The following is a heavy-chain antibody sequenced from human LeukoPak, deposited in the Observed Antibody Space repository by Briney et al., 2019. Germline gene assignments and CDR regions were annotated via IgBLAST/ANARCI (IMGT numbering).Heavy chain of an antibody. D-gene: IGHD3-22*01. V-gene: IGHV1-69*05. CDR1: GGTFSSYA. Sequence: SSVRVSCKASGGTFSSYAISWVRQAPGQGLEWMGRIIPIFGTANYAQKFQGRVTITTDESTSTAYMELSSLRSEDTAVYYCARAGLYYDSSGYPLLGWFDPWGQGTLVTVSS. CDR3: ARAGLYYDSSGYPLLGWFDP. J-gene: IGHJ5*02. CDR2: IIPIFGTA.